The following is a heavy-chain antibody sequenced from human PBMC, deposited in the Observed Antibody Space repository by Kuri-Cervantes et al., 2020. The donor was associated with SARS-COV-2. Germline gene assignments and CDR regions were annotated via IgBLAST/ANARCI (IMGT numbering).Heavy chain of an antibody. D-gene: IGHD2-2*01. J-gene: IGHJ4*02. CDR2: TIPIFGTA. Sequence: SVKVSCKASGYTFTSYGISWVRQAPGQGLEWMGGTIPIFGTANYAQKFQGRVTITTDESTSTAYMELSSLRSEDTAVYYCARVASDCSSTSCSDYWGQGTLVTVSS. V-gene: IGHV1-69*05. CDR3: ARVASDCSSTSCSDY. CDR1: GYTFTSYG.